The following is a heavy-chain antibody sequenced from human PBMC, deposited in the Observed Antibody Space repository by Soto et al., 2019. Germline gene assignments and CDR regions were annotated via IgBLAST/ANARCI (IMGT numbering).Heavy chain of an antibody. CDR3: ARGSDYYDSSGYYNNWFDP. V-gene: IGHV4-30-4*01. CDR1: GGSISSGDYY. J-gene: IGHJ5*02. CDR2: IYYSGST. Sequence: SETLSLTCTVSGGSISSGDYYWSWIRQPPGKGLEWIGYIYYSGSTYYNPSLKGRVTISVDTSKNQFSLKLSSVTAADTAVYYCARGSDYYDSSGYYNNWFDPWGQGTLVT. D-gene: IGHD3-22*01.